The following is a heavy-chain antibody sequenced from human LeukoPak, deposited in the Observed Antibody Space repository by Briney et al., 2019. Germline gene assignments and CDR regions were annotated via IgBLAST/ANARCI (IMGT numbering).Heavy chain of an antibody. D-gene: IGHD2-2*01. CDR1: GYSFTSYW. CDR3: ARQVNSVRDCSSTSCRNYYYYYYMDV. CDR2: IYPGDSDT. J-gene: IGHJ6*03. V-gene: IGHV5-51*01. Sequence: LGESLKISCKGSGYSFTSYWIGWVRQMPGKGLEWMGLIYPGDSDTRYSPSFQGQVTISADKSISTAYLQWSSLKASDTAMYYCARQVNSVRDCSSTSCRNYYYYYYMDVWGKGTTVTISS.